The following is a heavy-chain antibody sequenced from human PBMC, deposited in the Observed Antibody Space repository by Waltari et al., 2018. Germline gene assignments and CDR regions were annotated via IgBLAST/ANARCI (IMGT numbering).Heavy chain of an antibody. D-gene: IGHD3-16*01. CDR1: GGSIISNPHY. CDR3: ATYVGASIGTAAFDV. J-gene: IGHJ3*01. CDR2: ISYTGTT. Sequence: QLHLQEAGPGLVKPSETLSLTCSVSGGSIISNPHYWAWIRQPPGKGLEWTATISYTGTTYYNPSLKSRVTISVDTSKNQFSLKLTSVTAADTAVYYCATYVGASIGTAAFDVWGQGTMVTVSS. V-gene: IGHV4-39*01.